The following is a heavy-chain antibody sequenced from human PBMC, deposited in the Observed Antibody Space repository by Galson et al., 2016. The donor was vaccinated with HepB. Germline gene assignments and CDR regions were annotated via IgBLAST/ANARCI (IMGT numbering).Heavy chain of an antibody. CDR2: IAAFNGNT. Sequence: SVKVSCKASGYTFTHFGISWVRQAPGQGLEWMGWIAAFNGNTYYAQKFQGRVTMTTDISTTTVYMELRSLKSDDTAFYYCARDTGFCSSGSCADFWGQGTLVTVSS. CDR1: GYTFTHFG. V-gene: IGHV1-18*04. J-gene: IGHJ4*02. CDR3: ARDTGFCSSGSCADF. D-gene: IGHD2-15*01.